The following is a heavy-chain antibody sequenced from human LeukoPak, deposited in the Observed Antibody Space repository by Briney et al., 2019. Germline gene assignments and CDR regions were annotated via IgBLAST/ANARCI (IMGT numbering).Heavy chain of an antibody. CDR2: INSNESST. J-gene: IGHJ4*02. CDR3: ARESPSGYDNFDY. V-gene: IGHV3-74*01. CDR1: GFAFSSYW. Sequence: GGSLRLSCAASGFAFSSYWMHWVRQAPGKGLVWVSRINSNESSTGYADSVKGRFTISRDNAKNTLYQQMNSLRAEDTAVYYCARESPSGYDNFDYWGQGTLVTVS. D-gene: IGHD5-12*01.